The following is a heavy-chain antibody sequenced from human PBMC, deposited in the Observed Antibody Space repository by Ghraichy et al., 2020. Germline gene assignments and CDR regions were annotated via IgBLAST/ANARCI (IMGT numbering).Heavy chain of an antibody. D-gene: IGHD3-22*01. CDR1: GGSISSYY. CDR2: IYTSGST. V-gene: IGHV4-4*07. J-gene: IGHJ4*02. Sequence: SQTLSLTCTVSGGSISSYYWSWIRQPAGKGLEWIGRIYTSGSTNYNPSLKSRVTMSVDTSKNQFSLKLSSVTAADTAVYYCARSDLAFGYDSSGYYYFDYWGQGTLVTVSS. CDR3: ARSDLAFGYDSSGYYYFDY.